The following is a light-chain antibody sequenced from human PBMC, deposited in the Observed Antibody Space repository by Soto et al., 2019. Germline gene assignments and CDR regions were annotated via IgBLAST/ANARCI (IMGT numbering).Light chain of an antibody. Sequence: QSVLTQPASVSGSPGQPITISCTGTSSEVGGYNYVSWYQQHPGKAPKVMIYDVSNRPSGVSNRFSGSKSGNTASLTISGFQAEDEADYYCNSYTTSSTYVFGTGTKVTVL. CDR2: DVS. CDR1: SSEVGGYNY. CDR3: NSYTTSSTYV. J-gene: IGLJ1*01. V-gene: IGLV2-14*01.